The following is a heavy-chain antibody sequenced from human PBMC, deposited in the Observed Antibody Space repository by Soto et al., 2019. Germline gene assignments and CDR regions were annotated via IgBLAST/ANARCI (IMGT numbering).Heavy chain of an antibody. CDR3: AKRTGIAAAGNWYFDL. CDR2: ISGSGGST. V-gene: IGHV3-23*01. D-gene: IGHD6-13*01. CDR1: GFTFSSYA. Sequence: EVQLLESGGGLVQPGGSLRLSCAASGFTFSSYAMSWVRQAPGKGLEWVSGISGSGGSTDYADSVKGRFTISRDNSKNTLYLQMNSLRAEDTAIYYCAKRTGIAAAGNWYFDLWGRGTLVTVSS. J-gene: IGHJ2*01.